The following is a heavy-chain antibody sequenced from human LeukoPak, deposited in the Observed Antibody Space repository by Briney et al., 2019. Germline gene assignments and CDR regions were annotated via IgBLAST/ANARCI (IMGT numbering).Heavy chain of an antibody. Sequence: GGSLTLSCAASGFTFGHYGMHWVRQAPGKGLEWVAIIWYDGSEKFYADSVQGRFTISRDNSKDTLYLQMNSLRLDDTGVYYCARDQDGYNLFDYWGQGTLVTVSS. V-gene: IGHV3-33*01. D-gene: IGHD5-24*01. J-gene: IGHJ4*02. CDR3: ARDQDGYNLFDY. CDR1: GFTFGHYG. CDR2: IWYDGSEK.